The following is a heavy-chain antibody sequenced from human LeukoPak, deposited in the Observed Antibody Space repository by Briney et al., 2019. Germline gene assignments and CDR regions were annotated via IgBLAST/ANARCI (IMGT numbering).Heavy chain of an antibody. CDR1: GYTFTNYD. D-gene: IGHD6-19*01. CDR3: ARGLRQWRGGHY. CDR2: MIPNTGNT. Sequence: GASVKVSCKASGYTFTNYDINWVRQAPGQGLEWVGWMIPNTGNTGYAQKFQGRVTMTRNTSISTAYMELSSLRSEDTAVYYCARGLRQWRGGHYWGQGTLVTVSS. J-gene: IGHJ4*02. V-gene: IGHV1-8*01.